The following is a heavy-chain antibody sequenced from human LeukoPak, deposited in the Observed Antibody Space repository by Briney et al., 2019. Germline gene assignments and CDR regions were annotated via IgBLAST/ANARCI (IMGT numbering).Heavy chain of an antibody. Sequence: GGSLRLSCAASGFTFSSYDMHWVRQAAGKGLEWVSVIGTAGDTYYPGSVKGRFTISRDNSKNTLYLQMNSLRAEDTAVYYCAKDRLGIAAQIEYFQHWGQGTLVTVSS. V-gene: IGHV3-13*01. CDR2: IGTAGDT. CDR1: GFTFSSYD. J-gene: IGHJ1*01. D-gene: IGHD6-13*01. CDR3: AKDRLGIAAQIEYFQH.